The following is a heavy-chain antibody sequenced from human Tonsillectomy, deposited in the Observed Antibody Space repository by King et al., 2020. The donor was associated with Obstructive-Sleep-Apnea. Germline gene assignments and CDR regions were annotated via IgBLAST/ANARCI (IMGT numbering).Heavy chain of an antibody. D-gene: IGHD6-19*01. CDR2: ISYDGSYK. J-gene: IGHJ4*02. CDR3: ARVMRAGWAVAGYYYFDY. Sequence: VQLVESGGGVVQPGRSLRVSCAASGFTFSSYAMHWVRQAPGKGLEWVALISYDGSYKYYADSVKGRFTISRDNSKNTVFLQMNSLRAEDTAVYYCARVMRAGWAVAGYYYFDYWGQGTLVTVSS. V-gene: IGHV3-30*04. CDR1: GFTFSSYA.